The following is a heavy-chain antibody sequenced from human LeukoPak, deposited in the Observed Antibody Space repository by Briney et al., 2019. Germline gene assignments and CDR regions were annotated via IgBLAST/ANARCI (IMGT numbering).Heavy chain of an antibody. J-gene: IGHJ6*03. CDR3: AREAPYYYYYYMDV. Sequence: SETLSLTCTVSGDSISSYYWSWIRQPAGKGLEWIGRIYTSESTYYNPSLKSRVTISVDTSKNQFSLKLSSVTAADTAVYYCAREAPYYYYYYMDVWGKGTTVTVSS. CDR2: IYTSEST. CDR1: GDSISSYY. V-gene: IGHV4-4*07.